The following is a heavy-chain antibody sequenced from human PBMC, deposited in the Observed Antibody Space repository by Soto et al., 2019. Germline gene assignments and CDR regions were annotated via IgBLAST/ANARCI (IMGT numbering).Heavy chain of an antibody. CDR1: GFTFSSYG. V-gene: IGHV3-33*01. CDR2: IWYDGSNK. Sequence: GGSLRLSCAASGFTFSSYGMHWVRQAPGKGLEWVAVIWYDGSNKYYADSVKGRFTISRDNSKNTLYLQMNSLRAEDTAVYYCARDPHYGDYGEHVYYFDYWGQGTLVTVSS. CDR3: ARDPHYGDYGEHVYYFDY. J-gene: IGHJ4*02. D-gene: IGHD4-17*01.